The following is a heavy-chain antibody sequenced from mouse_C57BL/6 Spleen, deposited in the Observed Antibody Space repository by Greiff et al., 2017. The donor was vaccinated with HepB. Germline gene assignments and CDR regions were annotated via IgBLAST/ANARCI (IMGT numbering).Heavy chain of an antibody. Sequence: EVQLVESEGGLVQPGSSMKLSCTASGFTFSDYYMAWVRQVPEKGLEWVANINYDGSSTYYLDSLKSRFIISRDNAKNILYLQMSSLKSEDTATYYCAREGGLRRHWAMDYWGQGTSVTVSS. J-gene: IGHJ4*01. CDR1: GFTFSDYY. V-gene: IGHV5-16*01. CDR2: INYDGSST. D-gene: IGHD2-4*01. CDR3: AREGGLRRHWAMDY.